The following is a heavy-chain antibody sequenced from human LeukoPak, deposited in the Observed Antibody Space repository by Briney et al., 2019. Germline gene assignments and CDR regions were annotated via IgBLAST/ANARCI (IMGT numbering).Heavy chain of an antibody. V-gene: IGHV1-2*02. D-gene: IGHD6-19*01. CDR2: INPNSGGT. J-gene: IGHJ6*02. CDR1: GYTFTGYY. CDR3: ARDYLVAVAGTPTQDYYYYGMDV. Sequence: ASVKVSCKASGYTFTGYYMHWVRQAPGQGLEWMGWINPNSGGTNYAQKFQGRVTMTRDTSISTAYMELSRLRSDDTAVYYCARDYLVAVAGTPTQDYYYYGMDVWGQGTTVTVSS.